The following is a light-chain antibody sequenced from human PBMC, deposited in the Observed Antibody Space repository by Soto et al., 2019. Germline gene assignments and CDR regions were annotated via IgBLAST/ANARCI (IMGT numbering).Light chain of an antibody. CDR1: SSDVDDYKY. CDR2: DVT. Sequence: QSALTQPASVSGSPGQSVTISCTGTSSDVDDYKYVSWYQHHPGKAPKLMIYDVTNRPSGVSNRFSGSKSGNTASLTISGLQAEDEADYYCSSYTTSSTLYVFGTGTKLTVL. V-gene: IGLV2-14*03. J-gene: IGLJ1*01. CDR3: SSYTTSSTLYV.